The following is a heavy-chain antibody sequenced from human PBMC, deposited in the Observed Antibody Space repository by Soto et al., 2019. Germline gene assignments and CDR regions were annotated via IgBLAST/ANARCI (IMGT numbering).Heavy chain of an antibody. V-gene: IGHV1-8*01. CDR2: MNPNSGNT. J-gene: IGHJ5*02. CDR1: GYTFTSYD. D-gene: IGHD5-18*01. CDR3: ARFDTAMAVNWFDP. Sequence: QVQLVQSGAEVKKPGASVKVSCKASGYTFTSYDINWVRQATGQGLEWMGWMNPNSGNTGYAQKFQGRVTMTRNTFXSTAYMELSSLRSEDTAVYYCARFDTAMAVNWFDPWGQGTLVTVSS.